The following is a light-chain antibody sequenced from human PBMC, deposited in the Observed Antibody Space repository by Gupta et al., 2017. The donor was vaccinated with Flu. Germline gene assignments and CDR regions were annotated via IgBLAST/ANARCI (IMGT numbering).Light chain of an antibody. CDR1: STEVGGYNY. CDR3: SSDATSNIRV. J-gene: IGLJ1*01. V-gene: IGLV2-8*01. CDR2: EVT. Sequence: TTSCTGASTEVGGYNYVTKYHQHPAKAPMLIIYEVTNRPAAVPARFSGSTSGNTASLTISAREQDEDADYYYSSDATSNIRVFGTGTKITVL.